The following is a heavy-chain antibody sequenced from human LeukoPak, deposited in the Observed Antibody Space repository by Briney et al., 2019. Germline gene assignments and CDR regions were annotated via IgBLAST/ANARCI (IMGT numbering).Heavy chain of an antibody. CDR3: ARVAARSMDV. Sequence: GGSLRLSCAASGFTVSSNYLNWVRQAPGKGLEWVSVIYSGGSTYYADSVKGRFTISRDNAKNSLYLQMNSLRAEDTALYHCARVAARSMDVWGKGTTVTVSS. V-gene: IGHV3-66*01. D-gene: IGHD6-6*01. CDR1: GFTVSSNY. J-gene: IGHJ6*03. CDR2: IYSGGST.